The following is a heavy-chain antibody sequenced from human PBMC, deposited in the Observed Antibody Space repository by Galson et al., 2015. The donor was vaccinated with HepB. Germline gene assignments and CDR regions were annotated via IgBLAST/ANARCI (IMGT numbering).Heavy chain of an antibody. Sequence: SVKVSCKASGYTFTSYGISWVRQAPGQGLEWMGWISAYNGNTNYAQKLQGRVTMTTDTSTSTAYMELRSLRSDDTAVYYCARVCPYSSGWQCAEYFQHWGQGTLVTVSS. V-gene: IGHV1-18*01. CDR2: ISAYNGNT. CDR1: GYTFTSYG. CDR3: ARVCPYSSGWQCAEYFQH. D-gene: IGHD6-19*01. J-gene: IGHJ1*01.